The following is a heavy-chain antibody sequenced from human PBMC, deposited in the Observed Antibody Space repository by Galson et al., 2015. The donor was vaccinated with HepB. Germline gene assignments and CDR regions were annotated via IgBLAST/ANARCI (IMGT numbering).Heavy chain of an antibody. V-gene: IGHV6-1*01. Sequence: CAISGDSVSSNSAAWNWIRQSPSRGLEWLGRTYYRSKWYNDYAVSVKSRITINPDTSKNQFSLQLNSVTPEDTAVYYCARARGSSSWYRTGYYYGMDVWGQGTTVTVSS. CDR3: ARARGSSSWYRTGYYYGMDV. CDR1: GDSVSSNSAA. J-gene: IGHJ6*02. D-gene: IGHD6-13*01. CDR2: TYYRSKWYN.